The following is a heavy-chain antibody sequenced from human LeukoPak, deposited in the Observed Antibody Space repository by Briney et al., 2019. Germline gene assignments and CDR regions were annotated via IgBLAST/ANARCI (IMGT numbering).Heavy chain of an antibody. CDR2: IRYDGSNK. V-gene: IGHV3-30*02. Sequence: GGSLRLSCAASGFTFSSYGMHWVRQAPGKGLEWVAFIRYDGSNKYYADSVKGRFTISRDNSKNTLYLQMNSLRAEDTAVYYCAKPPRYSSSYPDYWGKGTLVTASS. CDR1: GFTFSSYG. J-gene: IGHJ4*02. CDR3: AKPPRYSSSYPDY. D-gene: IGHD6-6*01.